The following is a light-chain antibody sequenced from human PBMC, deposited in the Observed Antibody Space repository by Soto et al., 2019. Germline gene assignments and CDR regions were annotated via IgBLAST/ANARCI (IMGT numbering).Light chain of an antibody. Sequence: ASQMNQSPSSLSASVGDRVTITCRTSQDIRNKLCWFKQKPGKAPELLIYAASTLKSGVPSRFSGSGSGTDFTLTVSGLQPYDFGTYYCLQEFDYAWTFGQGTKV. CDR2: AAS. V-gene: IGKV1-6*01. CDR3: LQEFDYAWT. J-gene: IGKJ1*01. CDR1: QDIRNK.